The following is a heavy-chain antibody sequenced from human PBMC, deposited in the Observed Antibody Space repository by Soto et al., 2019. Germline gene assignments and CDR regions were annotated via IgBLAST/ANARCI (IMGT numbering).Heavy chain of an antibody. CDR1: GGSIDSSTYY. Sequence: PSETLSLTCTVSGGSIDSSTYYWGWIRQPPGKGLEWIGSIFYNGNTFYNPSLKSRITISVDTSKNQFSLKLSSVTAADTAVYYCARVHVASYYYYGMDVWGQGTTVTVSS. D-gene: IGHD5-12*01. J-gene: IGHJ6*02. CDR3: ARVHVASYYYYGMDV. V-gene: IGHV4-39*01. CDR2: IFYNGNT.